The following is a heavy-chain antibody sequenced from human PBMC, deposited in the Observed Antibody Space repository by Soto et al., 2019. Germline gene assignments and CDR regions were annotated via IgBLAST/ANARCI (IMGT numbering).Heavy chain of an antibody. CDR3: ARVRYYYGSGISPSPYYYYGMDV. CDR2: IIPIFGTA. CDR1: GGTFISYA. D-gene: IGHD3-10*01. V-gene: IGHV1-69*13. J-gene: IGHJ6*02. Sequence: SVKVSCKASGGTFISYAISWVRQAPGQGLEWMGGIIPIFGTANYAQKFQGRVTITADESTSTAYMELSSLRSEDTAVYYCARVRYYYGSGISPSPYYYYGMDVWAKGPRSPSP.